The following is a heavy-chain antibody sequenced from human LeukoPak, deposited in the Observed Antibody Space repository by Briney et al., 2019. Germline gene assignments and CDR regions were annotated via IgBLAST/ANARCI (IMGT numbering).Heavy chain of an antibody. CDR3: ARDMSFDYGDWGRFDF. CDR2: IYYSGST. Sequence: SETLSLTCTVSGGSISSYYWSWIRQPPGKGLEWIGYIYYSGSTNYNPSLKSRVTISVDTSKNQFSLKLSSVTAADTAVYYCARDMSFDYGDWGRFDFWGQGTLVTVSS. J-gene: IGHJ4*02. D-gene: IGHD4-17*01. V-gene: IGHV4-59*12. CDR1: GGSISSYY.